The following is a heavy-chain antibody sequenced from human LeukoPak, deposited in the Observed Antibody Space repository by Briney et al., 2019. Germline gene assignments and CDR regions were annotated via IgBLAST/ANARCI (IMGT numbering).Heavy chain of an antibody. CDR3: AGMYGSGIWSNWSDP. CDR2: ISSSSSYI. CDR1: GFTFSSYS. J-gene: IGHJ5*02. Sequence: GGSLRLSCAASGFTFSSYSMNWVRQAPGKGLEWVSSISSSSSYIYYADSVKGRFTISRDNAKNSLYLQMNSLRAEDTAVYYCAGMYGSGIWSNWSDPWGQGTLVTVSS. V-gene: IGHV3-21*01. D-gene: IGHD3-10*01.